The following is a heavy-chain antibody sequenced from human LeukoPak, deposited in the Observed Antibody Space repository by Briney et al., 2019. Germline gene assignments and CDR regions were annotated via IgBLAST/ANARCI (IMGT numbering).Heavy chain of an antibody. J-gene: IGHJ4*02. D-gene: IGHD4-17*01. V-gene: IGHV3-11*01. Sequence: PGGSLRLSCAASGFTFTDFYMSWIRQAPGKGLEWVSYISISGTTIYYADSVKGRFTFSRDNAKNSLYLRMNSLRAEDTAVYYCARTGRLQYGDYVAFDYWGQGTLVTVSS. CDR3: ARTGRLQYGDYVAFDY. CDR1: GFTFTDFY. CDR2: ISISGTTI.